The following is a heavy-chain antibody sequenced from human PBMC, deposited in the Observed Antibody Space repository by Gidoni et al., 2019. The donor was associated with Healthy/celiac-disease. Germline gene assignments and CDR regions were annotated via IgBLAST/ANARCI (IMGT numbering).Heavy chain of an antibody. CDR1: GVG. CDR3: AHSFAGATTFDY. Sequence: GVGVGWIRQPPGKALEWLALIYWDDDKRYSPSLKSRLTITKDTSKNQVVLTMTNMDPVDTATYYCAHSFAGATTFDYWGQGTLVTVSS. CDR2: IYWDDDK. V-gene: IGHV2-5*02. D-gene: IGHD1-26*01. J-gene: IGHJ4*02.